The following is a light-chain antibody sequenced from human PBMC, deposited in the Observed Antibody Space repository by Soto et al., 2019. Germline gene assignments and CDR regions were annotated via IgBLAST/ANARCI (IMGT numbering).Light chain of an antibody. CDR1: QSIGSY. CDR3: QQRTNWPLT. J-gene: IGKJ4*01. Sequence: EIVLTQSPATLSLSPGERATLSCEASQSIGSYLAWYQQKPGQAPRLLIYDAYNRATGIPGRFSGGGTGTDFTLTINNLEPEDFAVYYCQQRTNWPLTFGGGTKVEIK. V-gene: IGKV3-11*01. CDR2: DAY.